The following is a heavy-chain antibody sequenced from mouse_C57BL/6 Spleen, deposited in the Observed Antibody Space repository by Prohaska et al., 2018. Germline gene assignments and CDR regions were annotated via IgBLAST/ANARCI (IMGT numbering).Heavy chain of an antibody. J-gene: IGHJ1*03. CDR1: GFTFSGFW. V-gene: IGHV11-2*01. Sequence: GEGSGFTFSGFWMSWVRQTPGKTLEWIGDINSDGSAINYAPSIKDRFTIFRDNDKSTLYLQMSNVRSEDTATYFCMRYGSYWYFDVWGTGTTVTVSS. D-gene: IGHD1-1*02. CDR2: INSDGSAI. CDR3: MRYGSYWYFDV.